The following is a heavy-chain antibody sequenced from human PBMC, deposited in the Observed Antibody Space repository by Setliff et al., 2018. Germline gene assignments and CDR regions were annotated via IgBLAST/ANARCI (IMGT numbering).Heavy chain of an antibody. D-gene: IGHD6-13*01. CDR1: GFTFSTHS. V-gene: IGHV3-48*04. J-gene: IGHJ3*02. CDR2: INSRSSTI. Sequence: PGGSLRLSCAASGFTFSTHSMSWVRQAPGKGLEWVSYINSRSSTIFYADSMKGRFTISRDNAKNSLYLQMNSLRAEDTAVYYCASAGHSGSWFPFDAFHIWGQGTMVTVSS. CDR3: ASAGHSGSWFPFDAFHI.